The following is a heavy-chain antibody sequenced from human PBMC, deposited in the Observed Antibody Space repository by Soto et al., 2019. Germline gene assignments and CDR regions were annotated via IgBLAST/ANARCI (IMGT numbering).Heavy chain of an antibody. CDR1: GFTFSSYA. D-gene: IGHD5-18*01. V-gene: IGHV3-23*01. CDR3: AKGESGDVDTDAFDI. CDR2: ISGSGGST. J-gene: IGHJ3*02. Sequence: GGSLRLSCAASGFTFSSYAMSWVRQAPGNGLEWVSAISGSGGSTYYADSVKGRFTISRDNSKNTLYLQMNSLRAEDTAVYYCAKGESGDVDTDAFDIWGQGTMVTVSS.